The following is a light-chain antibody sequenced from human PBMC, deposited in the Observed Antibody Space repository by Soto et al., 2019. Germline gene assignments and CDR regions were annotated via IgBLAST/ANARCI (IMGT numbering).Light chain of an antibody. CDR3: QQYGSSFLLT. CDR1: QSVSSY. J-gene: IGKJ4*01. CDR2: GAS. V-gene: IGKV3-20*01. Sequence: EIVLTQSPATLSLSPGERAPFSCGASQSVSSYLAWYQQKPGQAPRLLIYGASSRATGIPDRFSGSGSGTDFTLTISRLEPEDYAVYYCQQYGSSFLLTFGRRTKVDIK.